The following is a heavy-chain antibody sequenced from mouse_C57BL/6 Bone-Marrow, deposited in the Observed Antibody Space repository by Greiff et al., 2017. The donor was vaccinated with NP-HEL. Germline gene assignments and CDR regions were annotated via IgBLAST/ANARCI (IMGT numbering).Heavy chain of an antibody. CDR1: GYTFTSYW. J-gene: IGHJ4*01. Sequence: QVQLQQPGAELVKPGASVKLSCKASGYTFTSYWMQWVKQRPGQGLEWIGEIDPSDSYTNYNQKFKGKATLTVDTSSSTAYMQLSSLTSEDSAVYYCAPIYYYGMDYWGQGTSVTVSS. V-gene: IGHV1-50*01. CDR3: APIYYYGMDY. CDR2: IDPSDSYT. D-gene: IGHD6-5*01.